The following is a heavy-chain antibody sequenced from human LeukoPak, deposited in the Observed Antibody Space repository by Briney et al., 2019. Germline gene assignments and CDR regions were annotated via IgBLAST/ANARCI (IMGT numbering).Heavy chain of an antibody. Sequence: SETLSLTCTVSGGSISSSSYYWGWIRQPPGKGLEWIGSVYHSGSTYYNPSLKSRVTISVDTSKNQFSLKLSSVTAADTAVYYCARGSIRAPGSSSWLSRNQYYFDYWGQGTLVTVSS. CDR2: VYHSGST. CDR1: GGSISSSSYY. V-gene: IGHV4-39*01. J-gene: IGHJ4*02. CDR3: ARGSIRAPGSSSWLSRNQYYFDY. D-gene: IGHD6-13*01.